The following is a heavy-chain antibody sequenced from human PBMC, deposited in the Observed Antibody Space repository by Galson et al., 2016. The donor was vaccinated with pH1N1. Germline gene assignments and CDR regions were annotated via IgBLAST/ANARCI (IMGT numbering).Heavy chain of an antibody. Sequence: SVKVSCKASGYTFTLYYFHWVRQAPGQGLEWLGIIDPGSGGTNYNQKFQGRVHMTRDTSTNTVYVELSTLISEDTAMYFRVGIKGCDVDIWGQGTKVIVSS. D-gene: IGHD2-15*01. V-gene: IGHV1-46*01. CDR2: IDPGSGGT. J-gene: IGHJ3*02. CDR1: GYTFTLYY. CDR3: VGIKGCDVDI.